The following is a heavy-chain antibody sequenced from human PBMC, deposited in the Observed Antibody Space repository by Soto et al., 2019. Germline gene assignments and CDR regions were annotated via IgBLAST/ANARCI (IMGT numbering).Heavy chain of an antibody. D-gene: IGHD3-3*01. CDR3: TRKTNLYDVGSGCSNGESYGMDV. Sequence: EVQLVESGGGLVQPGGSLRLSCAASGFTFSSYWMHWVRQAPGKGLVWVSRINSDGGSTSYADSVKGRFTSSRDNAKNTRSVHINRLRSEDPAVYYFTRKTNLYDVGSGCSNGESYGMDVWGQGTTVTVSS. CDR2: INSDGGST. J-gene: IGHJ6*02. CDR1: GFTFSSYW. V-gene: IGHV3-74*01.